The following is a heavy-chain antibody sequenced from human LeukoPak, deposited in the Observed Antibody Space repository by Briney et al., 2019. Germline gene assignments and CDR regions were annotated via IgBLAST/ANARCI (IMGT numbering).Heavy chain of an antibody. V-gene: IGHV4-4*09. CDR1: GASVSDYF. Sequence: SETLSLTCSVSGASVSDYFGNWIRHPPGKGLEWIGYMYASGTANYSPSLKSRVSISVDTSRNQFSLRLTSVTAADTAMYYCARTSESITSSGAIILREDEAFDIWGHGTMVTVSS. CDR3: ARTSESITSSGAIILREDEAFDI. D-gene: IGHD3-3*01. J-gene: IGHJ3*02. CDR2: MYASGTA.